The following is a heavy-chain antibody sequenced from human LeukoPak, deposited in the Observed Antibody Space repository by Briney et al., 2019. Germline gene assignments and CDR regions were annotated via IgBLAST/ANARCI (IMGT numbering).Heavy chain of an antibody. CDR1: GFTFSSYD. CDR2: IGIAGDT. CDR3: ARGHRGSTVTPFDY. J-gene: IGHJ4*02. D-gene: IGHD4-17*01. V-gene: IGHV3-13*04. Sequence: GGSLRLSCAVSGFTFSSYDMHWVRQVSGKGLEWVSGIGIAGDTHYPGSVKGRFTISRENARNSLYLQMDSLRAGDTAFYYCARGHRGSTVTPFDYWGQGTLVTVSS.